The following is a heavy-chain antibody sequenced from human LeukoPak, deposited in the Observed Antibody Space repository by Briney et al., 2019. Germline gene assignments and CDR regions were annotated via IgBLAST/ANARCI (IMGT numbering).Heavy chain of an antibody. J-gene: IGHJ6*02. V-gene: IGHV4-34*01. D-gene: IGHD5-18*01. CDR1: GGSFSGYY. Sequence: SETLSLTCAVYGGSFSGYYWSWIRQPPGKGLEWIGEINHSGSTNYNPSLKSRVTISVDTSKNQFSLKLSSVTAADTAAFYCARGPSIQLWSDPYYYYGMDVWGQGTTVTVSS. CDR2: INHSGST. CDR3: ARGPSIQLWSDPYYYYGMDV.